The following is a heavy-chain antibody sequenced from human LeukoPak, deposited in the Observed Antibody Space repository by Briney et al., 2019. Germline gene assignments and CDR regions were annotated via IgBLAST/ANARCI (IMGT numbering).Heavy chain of an antibody. CDR2: IYYDGST. CDR3: ARIGATFPHYYMDV. Sequence: SETLSLTCTVSGGSISSSSYYWGWIRQPPGKGLEWIGNIYYDGSTYYNPSLKSRVTISVDTSKNQFSLKLSSVTAADTAVYFCARIGATFPHYYMDVWAEGTTVTVSS. V-gene: IGHV4-39*01. J-gene: IGHJ6*03. D-gene: IGHD3-16*01. CDR1: GGSISSSSYY.